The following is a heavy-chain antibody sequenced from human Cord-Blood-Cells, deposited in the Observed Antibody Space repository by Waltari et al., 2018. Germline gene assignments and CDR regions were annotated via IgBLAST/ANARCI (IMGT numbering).Heavy chain of an antibody. CDR3: ARPDRTGDAFDI. J-gene: IGHJ3*02. CDR1: GGSFSGYY. V-gene: IGHV4-34*01. CDR2: INHSGST. D-gene: IGHD1-1*01. Sequence: QVQLQQWGAGLLKPSETLSLTCAVYGGSFSGYYWSWIRQPPGKGLEWIGEINHSGSTNQHPSLKSRVTISVDTSKNQCSLKLSSVTAADTAVYYCARPDRTGDAFDIWGQGTMVTVSS.